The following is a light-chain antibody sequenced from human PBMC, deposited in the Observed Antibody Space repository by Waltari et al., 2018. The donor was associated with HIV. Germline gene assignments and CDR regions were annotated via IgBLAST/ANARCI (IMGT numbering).Light chain of an antibody. V-gene: IGLV7-43*01. Sequence: QTVVTQEPSLTVSPGGTVTLTCASSTGAVTSAYYPNWFRLKPGQAPRALIYSTNYKHPWSPVGFSGSLRGGKGALTLAGVQRADEAEYDCQLYYDGAGVFGGGTKLTVL. CDR2: STN. CDR1: TGAVTSAYY. J-gene: IGLJ3*02. CDR3: QLYYDGAGV.